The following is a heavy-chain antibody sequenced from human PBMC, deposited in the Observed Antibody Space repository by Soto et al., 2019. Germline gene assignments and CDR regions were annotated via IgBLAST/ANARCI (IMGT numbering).Heavy chain of an antibody. D-gene: IGHD3-9*01. CDR1: GYTFTGYY. CDR2: INPNSGGT. Sequence: QVQLVQSGAEVKKPGASVKVSCKASGYTFTGYYMHWVRQAPGQGLEWMGWINPNSGGTNYAQKFQGWVTMTRDTSISTAYMELSRLRSDDTAVYYCARVPFSILTGSDYYYGMDVWGQGTTVTVSS. V-gene: IGHV1-2*04. CDR3: ARVPFSILTGSDYYYGMDV. J-gene: IGHJ6*02.